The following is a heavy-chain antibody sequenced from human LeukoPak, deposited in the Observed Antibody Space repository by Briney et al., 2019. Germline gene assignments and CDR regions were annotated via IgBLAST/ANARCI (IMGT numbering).Heavy chain of an antibody. CDR2: INPSGGST. CDR1: GYTFTSYY. CDR3: ASQYYDILTGPWALDY. V-gene: IGHV1-46*01. J-gene: IGHJ4*02. D-gene: IGHD3-9*01. Sequence: GASVKVSCKASGYTFTSYYMHWVRQAPGQGLEWMEIINPSGGSTSYAQKFQGRVTMTRDTSTSTVYMELSSLRSEDTAVYYCASQYYDILTGPWALDYWGQGTLVTVSS.